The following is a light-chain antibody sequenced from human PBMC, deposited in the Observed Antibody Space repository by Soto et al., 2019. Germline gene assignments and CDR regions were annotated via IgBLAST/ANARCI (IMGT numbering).Light chain of an antibody. Sequence: EIVLTQSPGTLSLSPGERATLYCRASQSVSSSYLAWYQQKPGQAPRLLIYGASSRATGIPDRFSGSGSGTDFTLTINRLEPEDFAVYYCQQYGSSSYTFGQGTKLEIK. J-gene: IGKJ2*01. CDR3: QQYGSSSYT. CDR1: QSVSSSY. CDR2: GAS. V-gene: IGKV3-20*01.